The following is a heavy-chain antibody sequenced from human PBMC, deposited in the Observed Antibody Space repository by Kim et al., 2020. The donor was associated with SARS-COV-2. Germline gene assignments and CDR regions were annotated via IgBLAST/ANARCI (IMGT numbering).Heavy chain of an antibody. D-gene: IGHD1-1*01. Sequence: ASVKVSCKASGYNITDYNTHWVRQAPGQGLEWLGRLNPNSQGTIYAEKFQGRVTMARDTSIYTAYMELSRLIVDDTAVYYCARDLNWVPFDIWGQGTMVTVSS. CDR2: LNPNSQGT. CDR1: GYNITDYN. J-gene: IGHJ3*02. V-gene: IGHV1-2*06. CDR3: ARDLNWVPFDI.